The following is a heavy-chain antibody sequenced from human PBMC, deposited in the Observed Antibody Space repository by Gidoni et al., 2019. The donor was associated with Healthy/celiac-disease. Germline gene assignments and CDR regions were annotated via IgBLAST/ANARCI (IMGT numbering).Heavy chain of an antibody. CDR3: ARERGGLLYYYYYGMDV. V-gene: IGHV3-11*06. CDR1: GFTFSDYY. CDR2: ISSSSSYT. D-gene: IGHD2-15*01. J-gene: IGHJ6*02. Sequence: QVQLVESGGGLVTPGGSLRLSCSASGFTFSDYYMSCIRQAPGKGLEWVSYISSSSSYTNYADSVKGRFTISRDNAKNSLYLQMNSLRAEDTAVYYCARERGGLLYYYYYGMDVWGQGTTVTVSS.